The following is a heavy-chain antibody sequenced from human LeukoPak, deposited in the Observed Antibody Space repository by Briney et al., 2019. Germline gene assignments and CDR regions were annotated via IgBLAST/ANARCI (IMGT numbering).Heavy chain of an antibody. J-gene: IGHJ4*02. CDR2: INSNSGAT. CDR1: GYTSTDHF. D-gene: IGHD5-12*01. CDR3: ARDPIRGDGYNLDY. Sequence: ASVKVSCKASGYTSTDHFMHWVRQAPGQGLEWMGCINSNSGATTYTQKFQGRVTVTRDRSISTAYMELSRLTSDDTAIYYCARDPIRGDGYNLDYWGQGTLVTVSS. V-gene: IGHV1-2*02.